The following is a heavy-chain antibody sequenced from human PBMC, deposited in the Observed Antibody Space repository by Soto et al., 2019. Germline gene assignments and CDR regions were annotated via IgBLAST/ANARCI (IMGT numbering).Heavy chain of an antibody. D-gene: IGHD6-13*01. J-gene: IGHJ4*02. V-gene: IGHV4-59*01. CDR2: IYYSGST. CDR1: GGSISSYY. CDR3: SGNGYTLGTFDY. Sequence: PSETLSLTCTVSGGSISSYYWSWIRQPPGKGLEWIGYIYYSGSTNYNPSLKSRVTISVDTSKNQFSLKPSSVTAADTAEYYCSGNGYTLGTFDYWGKGTWVPVSS.